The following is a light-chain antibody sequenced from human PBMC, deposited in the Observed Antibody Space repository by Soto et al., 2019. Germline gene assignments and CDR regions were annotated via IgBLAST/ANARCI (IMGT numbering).Light chain of an antibody. CDR2: GAS. J-gene: IGKJ1*01. Sequence: EIVFTQSPCTLSSSPGERATLSCRASQSVTSNYLAWYQQKPGQTPRLLIFGASIRATGLPDRFSGGGSGTDFTLTISRLEPEDFAVYYCQQYGSSPGTFGQGTKVDIK. CDR1: QSVTSNY. V-gene: IGKV3-20*01. CDR3: QQYGSSPGT.